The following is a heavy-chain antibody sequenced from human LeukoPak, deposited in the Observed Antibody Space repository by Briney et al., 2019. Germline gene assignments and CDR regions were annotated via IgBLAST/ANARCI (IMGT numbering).Heavy chain of an antibody. CDR3: ARSYYDSTGYYLAEYFQH. V-gene: IGHV3-48*01. D-gene: IGHD3-22*01. J-gene: IGHJ1*01. CDR1: GFTFSSYS. Sequence: GGSLRLSCAASGFTFSSYSMNWVRQAPGKGLEWVSYISYSNSAIYYADSVKGRFTISRDNSKNTLYLQMNSLRAEDTAIYYCARSYYDSTGYYLAEYFQHWGQGTLVTVSS. CDR2: ISYSNSAI.